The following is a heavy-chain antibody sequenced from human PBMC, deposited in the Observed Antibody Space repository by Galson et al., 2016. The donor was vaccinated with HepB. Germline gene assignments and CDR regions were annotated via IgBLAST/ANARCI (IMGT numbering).Heavy chain of an antibody. CDR3: AKDSGQWLVEGGTYDS. CDR1: GFVFSSYG. Sequence: SLRLSCAASGFVFSSYGMSWVRQAPGKGLEWVSSITGPGGTTYYADSVKGRFIISRDNSKNTLYLQMDSLRAEDTAIYYCAKDSGQWLVEGGTYDSWGQGTLVIVSS. J-gene: IGHJ4*02. CDR2: ITGPGGTT. V-gene: IGHV3-23*01. D-gene: IGHD6-19*01.